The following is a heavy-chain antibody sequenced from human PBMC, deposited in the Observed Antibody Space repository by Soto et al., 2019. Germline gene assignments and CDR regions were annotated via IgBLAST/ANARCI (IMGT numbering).Heavy chain of an antibody. V-gene: IGHV3-9*01. CDR1: GFTFDDYA. J-gene: IGHJ4*02. CDR2: ISWNSGSI. CDR3: ATDIRQLIVFDY. D-gene: IGHD3-16*02. Sequence: EVQLVESGGGLVQPGRSLRLSCAASGFTFDDYAMHWVRQAPGKGLEWVAGISWNSGSIGYADSVKGRFTISRDNAKNSLYLQMNSLRAEDTALYYCATDIRQLIVFDYWGQGTLVTVSS.